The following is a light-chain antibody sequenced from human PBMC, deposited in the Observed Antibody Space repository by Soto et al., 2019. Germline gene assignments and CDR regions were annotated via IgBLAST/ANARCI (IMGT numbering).Light chain of an antibody. J-gene: IGLJ1*01. CDR2: EVS. V-gene: IGLV2-8*01. CDR3: SSYAGSNNV. Sequence: QSAPTQPPSASGSPGQSVTISCTGTSSDVGGYDYVSWYQQHPGKAPKLMIYEVSKRPSGVPDRFSGSKSGNTASLTVSGLQAEDEADYYCSSYAGSNNVFGTGTQLTVL. CDR1: SSDVGGYDY.